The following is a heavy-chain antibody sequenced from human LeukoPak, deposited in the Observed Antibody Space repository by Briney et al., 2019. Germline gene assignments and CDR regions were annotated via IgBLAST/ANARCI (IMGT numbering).Heavy chain of an antibody. CDR1: GFTFSSYG. V-gene: IGHV3-23*01. CDR3: ATTYGDYVGSAFDI. CDR2: IIGSGGTT. D-gene: IGHD4-17*01. J-gene: IGHJ3*02. Sequence: GGSLRLSCAASGFTFSSYGMSWVRQTPGRGLEWVSAIIGSGGTTYYADSVKGRFTISRDNSKKTLYLQMNSLRAEDTAVYYCATTYGDYVGSAFDIWGQGTMVTVSS.